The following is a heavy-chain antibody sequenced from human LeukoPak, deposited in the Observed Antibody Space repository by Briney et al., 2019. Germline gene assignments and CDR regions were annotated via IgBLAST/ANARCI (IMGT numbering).Heavy chain of an antibody. CDR1: GGSFSGYY. CDR2: INHSGST. J-gene: IGHJ1*01. V-gene: IGHV4-34*01. CDR3: ARHSRYDFWSGYLGYFQH. D-gene: IGHD3-3*01. Sequence: KPSVTLSLTCAVYGGSFSGYYWSWIRQPPGKGLEWIGEINHSGSTNYNPSLKSRVTISVDTSKNQFSLKLSSVTAADTAVYYCARHSRYDFWSGYLGYFQHWGQGTLVTVSS.